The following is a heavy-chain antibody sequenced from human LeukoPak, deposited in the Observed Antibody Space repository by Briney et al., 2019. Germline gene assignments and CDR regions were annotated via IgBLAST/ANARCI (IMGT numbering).Heavy chain of an antibody. CDR2: IYYSGST. J-gene: IGHJ4*02. CDR3: ARGSYHSGYYH. V-gene: IGHV4-59*08. D-gene: IGHD5-12*01. CDR1: GGSISSYY. Sequence: SETLSLTCTVSGGSISSYYWSWTRQPPGKGLEWIGYIYYSGSTNYNPSLKSRVTISVDTSKNQFSLKLSSVTAADTAVYYCARGSYHSGYYHWGQGTLVTVSS.